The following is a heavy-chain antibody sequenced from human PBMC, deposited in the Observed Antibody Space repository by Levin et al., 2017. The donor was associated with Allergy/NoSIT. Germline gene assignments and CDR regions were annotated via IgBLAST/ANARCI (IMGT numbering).Heavy chain of an antibody. CDR2: ISWNSGNI. CDR3: AKGGTTVIAHDAFDI. D-gene: IGHD4-17*01. Sequence: SLKISCAASGFTFDDYAMHWVRQAPGKGLEWVSGISWNSGNIGYADSVKGRFTISRDNAKNSLYLQMNSLRAEDTALYYCAKGGTTVIAHDAFDIWGQGTMVTVSS. J-gene: IGHJ3*02. CDR1: GFTFDDYA. V-gene: IGHV3-9*01.